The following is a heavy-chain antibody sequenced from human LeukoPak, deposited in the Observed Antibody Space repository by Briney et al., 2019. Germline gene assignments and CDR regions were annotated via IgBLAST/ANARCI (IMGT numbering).Heavy chain of an antibody. CDR1: GFTFDDFA. CDR2: ITWNGDII. V-gene: IGHV3-9*01. Sequence: GGSLRLSCAASGFTFDDFAMHWVRQAPGKGLEWVSGITWNGDIIGDADSVKGRFTISRDNAKNSLYLQMNSLRPEDTAFYYCAKAPAVIGTGYFDYWGQGTLVTVSS. D-gene: IGHD2/OR15-2a*01. CDR3: AKAPAVIGTGYFDY. J-gene: IGHJ4*02.